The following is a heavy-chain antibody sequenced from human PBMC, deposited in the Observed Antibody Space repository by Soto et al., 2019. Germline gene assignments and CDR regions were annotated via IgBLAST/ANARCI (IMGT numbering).Heavy chain of an antibody. CDR1: GYTFTSYD. Sequence: QVQLVQSGAEVKKPGASVKVSCKASGYTFTSYDINWVRQATEQGLEWMGWMNPNSGNTGYAQKFQGRVTMTRNTSISTAYMELSSLRSEDTAVYYCARPGYSSGWYSPDYWGQGTLVTVSS. CDR3: ARPGYSSGWYSPDY. CDR2: MNPNSGNT. V-gene: IGHV1-8*01. D-gene: IGHD6-19*01. J-gene: IGHJ4*02.